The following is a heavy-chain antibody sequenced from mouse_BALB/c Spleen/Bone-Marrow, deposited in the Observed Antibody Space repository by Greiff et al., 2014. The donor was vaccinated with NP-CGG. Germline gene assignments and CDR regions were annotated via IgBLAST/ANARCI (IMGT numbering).Heavy chain of an antibody. CDR2: INPYNDGT. CDR3: AREGVDYFDY. J-gene: IGHJ2*01. CDR1: GYTFTSHV. Sequence: VHVKQSGPELVKPGASVKMSCKASGYTFTSHVMHWVKQQPGLGLEWFGYINPYNDGTKYNEKFEGKATLTSDKSSSTAYMELSSLTSEDSAVYFCAREGVDYFDYWGQGTTLTVSS. V-gene: IGHV1-14*01.